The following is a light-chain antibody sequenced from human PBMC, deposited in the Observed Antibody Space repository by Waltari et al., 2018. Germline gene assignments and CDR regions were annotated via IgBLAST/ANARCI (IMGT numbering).Light chain of an antibody. Sequence: EIVLTQSPGTLSLSPGERATLSCRASQSISRFLAWYQQKPGQAPRLLIYAASNRSTGIPDMFSGSGSVTDFSLTISRLEPEDFAVYFCQNHERLPAVFGQGTKVEIK. CDR3: QNHERLPAV. J-gene: IGKJ1*01. CDR1: QSISRF. V-gene: IGKV3-20*01. CDR2: AAS.